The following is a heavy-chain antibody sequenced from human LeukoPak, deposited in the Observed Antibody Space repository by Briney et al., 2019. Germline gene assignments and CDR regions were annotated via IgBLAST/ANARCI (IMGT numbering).Heavy chain of an antibody. Sequence: PGGSLRLSCAASGFTFSSYAMHWVRQAPGKGLEWVAVISYDGSNKYYADSVKGRFTISRDNSKNTLYLQMNSLRAEDTAVYYCARVGYIVATDRGGSVDYWGQGTLVTVSS. CDR2: ISYDGSNK. V-gene: IGHV3-30*04. J-gene: IGHJ4*02. D-gene: IGHD5-12*01. CDR3: ARVGYIVATDRGGSVDY. CDR1: GFTFSSYA.